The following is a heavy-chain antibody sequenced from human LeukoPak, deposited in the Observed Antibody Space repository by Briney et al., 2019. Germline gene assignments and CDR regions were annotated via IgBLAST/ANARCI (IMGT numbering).Heavy chain of an antibody. J-gene: IGHJ6*02. Sequence: GGSLRLSCAASGFTFSSYAMSWVRHAPRQGLEWVSAISSSGGSTYYADSVKGRFTISRDNSKHTLYLQVTSLRADDTAVYYCAKVTGDYLAYYYFGMDVWGQGTTVTVSS. CDR2: ISSSGGST. CDR1: GFTFSSYA. V-gene: IGHV3-23*01. D-gene: IGHD4-17*01. CDR3: AKVTGDYLAYYYFGMDV.